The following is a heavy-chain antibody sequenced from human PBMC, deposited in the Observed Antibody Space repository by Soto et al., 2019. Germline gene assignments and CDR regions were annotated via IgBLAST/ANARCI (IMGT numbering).Heavy chain of an antibody. CDR2: LDQDGSER. CDR3: VCGGNFFVY. V-gene: IGHV3-7*01. D-gene: IGHD3-16*01. Sequence: EVQLVESGGGLVQPGGSLRLSCAASGFTFSTYWMTWVRRPPGKGLEWVANLDQDGSERYYVDSVRGRFTISRDNAKNSPYLQMNSLRAEDTAVYYCVCGGNFFVYWGQATLVTVSP. J-gene: IGHJ4*02. CDR1: GFTFSTYW.